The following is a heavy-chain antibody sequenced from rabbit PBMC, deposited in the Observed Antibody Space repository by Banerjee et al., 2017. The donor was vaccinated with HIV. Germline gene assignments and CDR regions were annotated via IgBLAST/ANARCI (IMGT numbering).Heavy chain of an antibody. V-gene: IGHV1S45*01. CDR3: ARDLNYDGNGHFNL. Sequence: QEQLVESGGGLVQPEGSLTLTCTASGFTISNSYYMCWVRQAPGKGLEWIACIYAGSSGSTYYASWAKGRFTISKTSSTTVTLQMTSLTAADTATYFCARDLNYDGNGHFNLWGQGTLVTVS. CDR2: IYAGSSGST. CDR1: GFTISNSYY. D-gene: IGHD4-2*01. J-gene: IGHJ4*01.